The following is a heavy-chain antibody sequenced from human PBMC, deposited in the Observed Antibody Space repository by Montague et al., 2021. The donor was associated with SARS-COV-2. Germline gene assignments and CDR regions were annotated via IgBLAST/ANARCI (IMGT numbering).Heavy chain of an antibody. CDR2: MYYCGST. J-gene: IGHJ4*02. CDR1: GGSISSYY. Sequence: SETLSLTCTISGGSISSYYWSWIRQPPGKGLEWIGYMYYCGSTNYNPSLKSRVTLSVDTSKNQFSLKLSSVTAADTAVYYCARDFDYWGQGTLVTVSS. CDR3: ARDFDY. V-gene: IGHV4-59*13.